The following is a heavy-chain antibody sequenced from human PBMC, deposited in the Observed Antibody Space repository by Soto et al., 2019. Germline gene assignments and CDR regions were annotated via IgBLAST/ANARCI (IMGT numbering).Heavy chain of an antibody. J-gene: IGHJ4*02. V-gene: IGHV3-11*01. CDR2: IGSRGSPI. CDR1: GFTFSDYF. D-gene: IGHD6-6*01. CDR3: ARVSSSSLFDY. Sequence: VHLVDSGGGLVKPGGSLRLSCAASGFTFSDYFMTWIRQAPGKGLEWVSYIGSRGSPIYYVDSVKGRFTISRDNGKDSLYLHMNSLRAEDTAVYYCARVSSSSLFDYWGQGTLVTVSS.